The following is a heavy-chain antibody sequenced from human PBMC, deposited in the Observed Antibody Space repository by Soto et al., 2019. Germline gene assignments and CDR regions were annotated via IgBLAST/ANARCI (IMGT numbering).Heavy chain of an antibody. D-gene: IGHD2-21*02. CDR3: ARVPGVVVSADDAFDI. Sequence: QVQLQESGPGLVKPSGTLSLTCAVSGGSVSSNNWWSWVRQSPGKGLEWMGEIYHSGSAHYNPSHKSRATISLDNSKNLFSLRLTSVTAADTAVYYCARVPGVVVSADDAFDIWGPGPRLIVSS. J-gene: IGHJ3*02. CDR1: GGSVSSNNW. V-gene: IGHV4-4*02. CDR2: IYHSGSA.